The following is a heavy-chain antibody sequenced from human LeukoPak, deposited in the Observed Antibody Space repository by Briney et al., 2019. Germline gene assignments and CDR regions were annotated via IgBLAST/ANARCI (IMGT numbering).Heavy chain of an antibody. D-gene: IGHD4-17*01. V-gene: IGHV4-30-2*01. J-gene: IGHJ5*02. CDR2: IYHSGST. CDR1: GGSISSGGYS. CDR3: ARVWMTTVTTGWFDP. Sequence: SQTLSLTCAVSGGSISSGGYSWSWIRQPPGKGLERIGYIYHSGSTYYNPSLKSRVTISVDRSKNQFSLKLSSVTAADTAVYYCARVWMTTVTTGWFDPWGQGTLVTVSS.